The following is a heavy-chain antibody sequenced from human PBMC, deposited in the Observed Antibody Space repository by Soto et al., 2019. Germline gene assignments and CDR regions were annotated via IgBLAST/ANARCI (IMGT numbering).Heavy chain of an antibody. CDR1: GFTFSSYD. J-gene: IGHJ4*02. V-gene: IGHV3-23*01. Sequence: EVQVLESGGGLVQPGGSLRLSCAASGFTFSSYDMNWVRQAPGKGLEWVSGVSASGSITSYADSAKGRFTISRDNAKNTVFLQMTGLRAEDTAVYFCAKGDCSGGRCYRGCDYWGQGTLVTVSS. CDR3: AKGDCSGGRCYRGCDY. D-gene: IGHD2-15*01. CDR2: VSASGSIT.